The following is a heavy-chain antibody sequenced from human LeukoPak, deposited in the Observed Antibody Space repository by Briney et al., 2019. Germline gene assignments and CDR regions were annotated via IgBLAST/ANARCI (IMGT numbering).Heavy chain of an antibody. CDR3: ARLSGYDLYYFDY. Sequence: RAGESLKISCKGSGFSFTSHWIGWVRQMPGKGLEWMGIIYPGDSDTRYSPSFQGQVTISADKSISTAYLQWSSLKASDTAMYYCARLSGYDLYYFDYWGQGTLVTVSS. CDR1: GFSFTSHW. CDR2: IYPGDSDT. D-gene: IGHD5-12*01. V-gene: IGHV5-51*01. J-gene: IGHJ4*02.